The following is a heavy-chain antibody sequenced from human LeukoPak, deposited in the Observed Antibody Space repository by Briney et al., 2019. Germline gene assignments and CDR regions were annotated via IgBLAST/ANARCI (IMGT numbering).Heavy chain of an antibody. CDR2: IHYSGNT. V-gene: IGHV4-59*08. J-gene: IGHJ4*02. D-gene: IGHD3-10*01. CDR3: AAYRSGTHYNSYYFDD. CDR1: GDSIRRNY. Sequence: SETLSLTCSISGDSIRRNYWSWIRQPPGKGLEWIGYIHYSGNTNYNPSLKSRVPISVDTSKNQFSLKLTSVTAADTAVYYCAAYRSGTHYNSYYFDDWGQGTLVTVSS.